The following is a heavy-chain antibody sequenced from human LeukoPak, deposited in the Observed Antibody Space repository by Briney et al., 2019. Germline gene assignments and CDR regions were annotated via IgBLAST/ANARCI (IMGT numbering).Heavy chain of an antibody. CDR3: ARDGSGLYGDYYYYMDV. Sequence: SETLSLTCNVSGGSISRGRNYWSWIRQPAGKGLEWIGRFYPSGSTNYNPSLKSRVTISVDTSKNQFSLKLSSVTAADTAVYYCARDGSGLYGDYYYYMDVWGKGTTVTISS. V-gene: IGHV4-61*02. CDR2: FYPSGST. J-gene: IGHJ6*03. CDR1: GGSISRGRNY. D-gene: IGHD4-17*01.